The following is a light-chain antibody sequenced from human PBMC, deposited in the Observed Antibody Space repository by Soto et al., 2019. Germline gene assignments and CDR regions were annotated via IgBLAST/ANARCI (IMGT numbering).Light chain of an antibody. CDR3: QQYGSSGT. Sequence: EVVLRQSPATLSVSLGERATLSCRARQSVSNNYLAWYQQKPGQAPRLLIYGASNRATGIPDRFSGSGSGTDFTLTISRLEPEDFAVYYCQQYGSSGTFGQGTKVDIK. J-gene: IGKJ1*01. CDR2: GAS. V-gene: IGKV3-20*01. CDR1: QSVSNNY.